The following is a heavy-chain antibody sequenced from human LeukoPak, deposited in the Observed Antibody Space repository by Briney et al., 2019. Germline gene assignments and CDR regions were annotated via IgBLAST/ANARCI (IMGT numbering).Heavy chain of an antibody. V-gene: IGHV3-7*01. Sequence: GGSLRLSCAASGFSLSNYWMNWVRQAPGKGLEWVANIKQDGSEKNYVDSVKGRFTISRDNAKNSLILQMNSLRDEDTAVYYCARGVLAPFYYWGQGTLVTVSS. CDR1: GFSLSNYW. CDR2: IKQDGSEK. D-gene: IGHD5-12*01. CDR3: ARGVLAPFYY. J-gene: IGHJ4*02.